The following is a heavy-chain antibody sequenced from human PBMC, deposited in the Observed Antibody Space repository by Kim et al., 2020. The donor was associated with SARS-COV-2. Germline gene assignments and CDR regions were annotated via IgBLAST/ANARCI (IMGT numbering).Heavy chain of an antibody. CDR3: AGLWFRELFPGYYYMDV. Sequence: SVKVSCKASGGTFSSYAISWVRQAPGQGLEWMGGVIPIFGTANYAQKFQGRVTITADESTSTAYMELSSLRSEDTAVYYCAGLWFRELFPGYYYMDVWG. V-gene: IGHV1-69*13. CDR2: VIPIFGTA. J-gene: IGHJ6*03. CDR1: GGTFSSYA. D-gene: IGHD3-10*01.